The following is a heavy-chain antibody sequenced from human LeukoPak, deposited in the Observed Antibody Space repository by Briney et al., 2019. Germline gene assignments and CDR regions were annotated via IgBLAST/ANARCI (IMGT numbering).Heavy chain of an antibody. CDR2: ISYDGSNK. D-gene: IGHD6-13*01. V-gene: IGHV3-30*18. J-gene: IGHJ6*03. CDR1: GFTFSSYG. Sequence: PGGSLRLSCAASGFTFSSYGMHWVRQAPGKGLEWVAVISYDGSNKYYADSVKGRFTISGDNSKNTLYLQMNSLRAEDTAVYYCAKASAAAGAYYYYYMDVWGKGTTVTVSS. CDR3: AKASAAAGAYYYYYMDV.